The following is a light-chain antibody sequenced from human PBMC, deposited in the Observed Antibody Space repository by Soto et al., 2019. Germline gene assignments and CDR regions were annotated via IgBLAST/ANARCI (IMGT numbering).Light chain of an antibody. J-gene: IGKJ4*01. Sequence: EIVLTQSPATLSLSPGERATLSCRASQSVSSYLAWYQQKPGQAPRLLIYDASNRATGIPARFSGSGSGTDFTLTIISPEPEGFAVYYCQQRSNWPLTFGGGTKVEIK. CDR1: QSVSSY. CDR3: QQRSNWPLT. CDR2: DAS. V-gene: IGKV3-11*01.